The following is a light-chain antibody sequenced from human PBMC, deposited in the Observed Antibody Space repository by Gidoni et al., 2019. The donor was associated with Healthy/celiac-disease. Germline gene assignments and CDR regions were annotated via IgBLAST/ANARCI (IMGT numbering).Light chain of an antibody. CDR1: QSGSSN. Sequence: EIVMTQSPATLSVSPGERVTLSCRASQSGSSNLAWYQQKPGQAPRLLIYGASTRATGIPARVSGSGAGTEFTLTISSLQSEDFAGYYCQEYNNWPPLFTFGPGTKVDIK. CDR2: GAS. J-gene: IGKJ3*01. CDR3: QEYNNWPPLFT. V-gene: IGKV3-15*01.